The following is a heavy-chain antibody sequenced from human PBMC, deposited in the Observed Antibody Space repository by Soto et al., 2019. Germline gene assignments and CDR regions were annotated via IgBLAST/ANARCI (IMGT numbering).Heavy chain of an antibody. D-gene: IGHD2-2*02. V-gene: IGHV3-23*01. CDR2: ISGSGGST. CDR1: GFTFSSYA. CDR3: AKAPNAGYTVSDYYYMDV. J-gene: IGHJ6*03. Sequence: GGSLRLSCAASGFTFSSYAMSWVRQAPGKGLEWVSAISGSGGSTYYADSVKGRFTISRDNSKNTLYLQMNSLRAEDTAVYYCAKAPNAGYTVSDYYYMDVWGKGTTVNVSS.